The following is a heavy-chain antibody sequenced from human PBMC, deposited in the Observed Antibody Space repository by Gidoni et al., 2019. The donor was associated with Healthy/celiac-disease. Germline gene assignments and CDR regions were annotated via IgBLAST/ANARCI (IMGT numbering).Heavy chain of an antibody. CDR1: GGSISSSSYY. D-gene: IGHD2-21*02. CDR2: IYYSGST. Sequence: QLQLQESGPGLVKPSETLSLTCTVSGGSISSSSYYWGWIRQPPGKGLEWIGSIYYSGSTYYTPSLKSRVTISVDTSKNQFSLKLSSVTAADTAVYYCARRPPTYCGGDCYPEGMDVWGQGTTVTVSS. V-gene: IGHV4-39*01. CDR3: ARRPPTYCGGDCYPEGMDV. J-gene: IGHJ6*02.